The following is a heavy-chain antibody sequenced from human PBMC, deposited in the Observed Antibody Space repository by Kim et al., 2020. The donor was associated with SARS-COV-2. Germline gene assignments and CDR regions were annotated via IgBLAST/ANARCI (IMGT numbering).Heavy chain of an antibody. CDR3: ATEPGIAVAGPSDAFDI. D-gene: IGHD6-19*01. J-gene: IGHJ3*02. Sequence: ASVKVSCKASGYTFTSYAMHWVRQAPGQRLEWMGWINAGNGNTKYSQKFQGRVTITRDTSASTAYMELSSLRSEDTAVYYCATEPGIAVAGPSDAFDIWGQGTMVTVSS. CDR2: INAGNGNT. CDR1: GYTFTSYA. V-gene: IGHV1-3*01.